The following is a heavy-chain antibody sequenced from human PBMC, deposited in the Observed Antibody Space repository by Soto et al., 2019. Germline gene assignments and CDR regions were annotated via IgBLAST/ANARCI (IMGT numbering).Heavy chain of an antibody. Sequence: EVQLVESGGGLVQPGGSLRLSCAASGFTFSSYEMNWVRRAPGKGLEWVSYISSSGSTIYYADSVKGRFTISRDNAKSSLYLQMNSLRAEDTAVYYCARERADYYDSSGYYQLLFDYWGQGILVTVSS. CDR3: ARERADYYDSSGYYQLLFDY. J-gene: IGHJ4*02. CDR1: GFTFSSYE. CDR2: ISSSGSTI. V-gene: IGHV3-48*03. D-gene: IGHD3-22*01.